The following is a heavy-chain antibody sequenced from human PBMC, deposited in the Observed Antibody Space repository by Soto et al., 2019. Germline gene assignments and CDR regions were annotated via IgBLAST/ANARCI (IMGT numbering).Heavy chain of an antibody. CDR3: ATLLWSGYYNWFDP. Sequence: SXTLSLTCAVSTASISSSKWWSWVRHPPCKGLEWIGEIYHSGSTNYNPSLKSRVTISVDKSKNQFSLKLTSVTAADTAVYYCATLLWSGYYNWFDPWGQGTLVTVSS. D-gene: IGHD3-3*01. CDR1: TASISSSKW. CDR2: IYHSGST. V-gene: IGHV4-4*02. J-gene: IGHJ5*02.